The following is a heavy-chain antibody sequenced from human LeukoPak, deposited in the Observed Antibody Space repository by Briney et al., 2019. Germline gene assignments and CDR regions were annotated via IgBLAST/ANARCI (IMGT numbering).Heavy chain of an antibody. CDR2: ISYDGSNK. CDR1: GFTFSSYG. Sequence: GGSLRLSCAASGFTFSSYGMHWVRQAPGKGLEWVAVISYDGSNKYYADSVKGRFTISRDNSKNTLYLQMNSLRAEDTAVYYCASGSYSSGWYLSYWGQGTQVTVSS. J-gene: IGHJ4*02. CDR3: ASGSYSSGWYLSY. V-gene: IGHV3-30*03. D-gene: IGHD6-19*01.